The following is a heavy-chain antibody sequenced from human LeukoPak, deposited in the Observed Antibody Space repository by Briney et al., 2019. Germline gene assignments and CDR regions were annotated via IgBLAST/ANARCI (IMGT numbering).Heavy chain of an antibody. V-gene: IGHV1-8*02. CDR1: GYTFTNYG. CDR3: ARVDIVVVPAAMNWYYYGMDV. CDR2: MNPNSGNT. D-gene: IGHD2-2*01. J-gene: IGHJ6*02. Sequence: ASVKVSCKASGYTFTNYGINWVRQATGQGLEWMGWMNPNSGNTGYAQKFQGRVTMTRNTSISTAYMELSSLRSEDTAVYYCARVDIVVVPAAMNWYYYGMDVWGQGTTVTVSS.